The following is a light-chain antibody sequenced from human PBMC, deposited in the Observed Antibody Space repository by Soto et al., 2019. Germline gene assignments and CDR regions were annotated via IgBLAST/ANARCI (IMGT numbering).Light chain of an antibody. J-gene: IGLJ1*01. V-gene: IGLV3-1*01. Sequence: SSELTQPPSVSVSPGQTASITCSGEKLGENYACWYQQKPGQSPVLVIYQDSKRPSGIPERFSGSNSGNTATLTISGTQAMDEADYYCQAWDSSTVVFGTGTKLTVL. CDR2: QDS. CDR1: KLGENY. CDR3: QAWDSSTVV.